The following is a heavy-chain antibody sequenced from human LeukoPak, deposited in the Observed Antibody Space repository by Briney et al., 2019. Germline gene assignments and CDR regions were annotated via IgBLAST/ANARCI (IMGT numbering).Heavy chain of an antibody. D-gene: IGHD1-7*01. Sequence: PSETLSLTCAVYGGSFSGYYWSWIRQPPGKGLEWIGEINHSGSTNYNPSLKSRVTISVDTSKNQFSLRLSSVTAADTAVYYCARDLGGTTGKFDYWGQGTLVTVSS. CDR2: INHSGST. CDR1: GGSFSGYY. V-gene: IGHV4-34*01. CDR3: ARDLGGTTGKFDY. J-gene: IGHJ4*02.